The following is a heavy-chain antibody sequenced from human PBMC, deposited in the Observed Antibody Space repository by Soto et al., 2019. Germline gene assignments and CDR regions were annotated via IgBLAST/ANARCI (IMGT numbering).Heavy chain of an antibody. CDR1: GGSIGSSSYY. CDR2: IYYSGST. J-gene: IGHJ3*02. Sequence: PSETLSLTCTVSGGSIGSSSYYWGWIRQPPGKGLEWIGSIYYSGSTYYNPSLKSRVTISVDTSKNQFSLKLSSVTAADTAVYYCATFYDSSGYYYVGAFDIWGQGTMVTVSS. D-gene: IGHD3-22*01. CDR3: ATFYDSSGYYYVGAFDI. V-gene: IGHV4-39*01.